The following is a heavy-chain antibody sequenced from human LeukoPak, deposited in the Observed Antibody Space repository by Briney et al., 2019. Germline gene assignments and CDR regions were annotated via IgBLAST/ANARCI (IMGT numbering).Heavy chain of an antibody. J-gene: IGHJ4*02. CDR3: ARDLTYYDILTGYSYFDY. CDR2: IWYGGSNK. D-gene: IGHD3-9*01. V-gene: IGHV3-33*08. CDR1: GFTISAYA. Sequence: GGSLRLSCAASGFTISAYALNWVRQTPGKGLEWVAVIWYGGSNKYYADSVKGRFTISRDNSKNTLYLQMNSLRAEDTAVYYCARDLTYYDILTGYSYFDYWGQGTLVTVSS.